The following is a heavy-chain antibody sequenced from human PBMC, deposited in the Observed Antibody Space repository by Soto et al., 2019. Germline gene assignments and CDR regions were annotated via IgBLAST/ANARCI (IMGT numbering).Heavy chain of an antibody. CDR2: ITSKTGDQ. D-gene: IGHD3-22*01. CDR3: ARDLMPNDRGLGDLAY. V-gene: IGHV3-21*06. CDR1: GFTFNKYS. J-gene: IGHJ4*02. Sequence: EVRLVESGGGLVKPGGSLRLSCAASGFTFNKYSMNWVRQAPGKGLEWVSSITSKTGDQYYADSVKGRFIIARDNTKNSLSLHVTSLRDEDTAVYYYARDLMPNDRGLGDLAYWGQGTLGTV.